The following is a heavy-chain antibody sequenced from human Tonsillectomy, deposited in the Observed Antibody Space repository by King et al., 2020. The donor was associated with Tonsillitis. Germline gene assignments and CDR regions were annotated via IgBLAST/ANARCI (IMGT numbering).Heavy chain of an antibody. V-gene: IGHV6-1*01. J-gene: IGHJ6*02. D-gene: IGHD2-15*01. CDR2: TYYSSKWYN. CDR1: GDSVSSNSAA. Sequence: VQLQQSGPGLVKPSQTLSLTCAISGDSVSSNSAAWNWIRQSPSRGLEWLGRTYYSSKWYNDYAVSVRSRITIHPDTSKNQFSLQLNSVSPEDTAVYYCARGEVVAAYRYYYCYGMDVWGQGTTVTVSS. CDR3: ARGEVVAAYRYYYCYGMDV.